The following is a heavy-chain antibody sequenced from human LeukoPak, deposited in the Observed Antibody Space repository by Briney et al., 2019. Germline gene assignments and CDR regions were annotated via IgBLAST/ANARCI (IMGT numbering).Heavy chain of an antibody. J-gene: IGHJ4*02. CDR2: INHSGST. D-gene: IGHD6-6*01. CDR3: ARQLAPFDY. CDR1: GGSFSGYY. Sequence: SETLSLTCAVYGGSFSGYYWSWIRQPPGKGLEWIGEINHSGSTNYNPSLKSRVTISVDTSKNQFSLKLSSVTAADTAVYYCARQLAPFDYWGQGTLVTVSS. V-gene: IGHV4-34*01.